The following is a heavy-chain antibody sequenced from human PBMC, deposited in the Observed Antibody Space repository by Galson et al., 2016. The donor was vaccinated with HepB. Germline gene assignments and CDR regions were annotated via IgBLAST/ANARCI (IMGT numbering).Heavy chain of an antibody. V-gene: IGHV3-7*03. D-gene: IGHD6-13*01. CDR3: ARRRFSSSWYKDY. Sequence: SLRLSCAASGFIFRSYWMSWVRQAPGKGLEWVANINQDGSEKYYVDSVKGRFTISRDNAKNSLYLQMNSLRADDTGVYYCARRRFSSSWYKDYWGQGTLVTVSS. J-gene: IGHJ4*02. CDR2: INQDGSEK. CDR1: GFIFRSYW.